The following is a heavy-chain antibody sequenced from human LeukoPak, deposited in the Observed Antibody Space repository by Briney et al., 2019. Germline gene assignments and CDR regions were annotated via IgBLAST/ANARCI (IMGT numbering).Heavy chain of an antibody. CDR2: IYYSGST. CDR3: ARDGYSGSQGY. Sequence: SETLSLTCTVSGGSISSSSYYWGWIRQPPGKGLEWIGSIYYSGSTYYNPSLKSRVTISVDTSKNQFSLKLSSVTAADTAVYYCARDGYSGSQGYWGQGTLVTVSS. V-gene: IGHV4-39*07. D-gene: IGHD1-26*01. CDR1: GGSISSSSYY. J-gene: IGHJ4*02.